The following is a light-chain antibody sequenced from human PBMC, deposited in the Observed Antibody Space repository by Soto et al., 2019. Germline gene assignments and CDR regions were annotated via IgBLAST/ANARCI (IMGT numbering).Light chain of an antibody. CDR3: QQYNNYGSWT. CDR1: QSISGW. Sequence: DIQMTQSPSTLSAYVGDRVTITCRASQSISGWLAWYQQNPGKAPKLLIYRASTLESGVPSPFSGSGSGTEVTLTISRLQPDDFATYYCQQYNNYGSWTFGQGTKVEIK. V-gene: IGKV1-5*03. CDR2: RAS. J-gene: IGKJ1*01.